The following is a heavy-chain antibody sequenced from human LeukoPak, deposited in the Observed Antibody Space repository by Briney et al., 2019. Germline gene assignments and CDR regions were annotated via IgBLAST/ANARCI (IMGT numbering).Heavy chain of an antibody. J-gene: IGHJ4*02. CDR2: ISHIGGTT. D-gene: IGHD2-2*01. V-gene: IGHV3-64D*09. CDR1: GFTFSTYA. CDR3: VTAAATK. Sequence: ERSLRLSCSASGFTFSTYAMHWVRQAPGKGLEYVSAISHIGGTTYYADSVKGRFTISRDNSKNTLYLQMSSLRAEDTAVYYCVTAAATKWGQGTLVTVSS.